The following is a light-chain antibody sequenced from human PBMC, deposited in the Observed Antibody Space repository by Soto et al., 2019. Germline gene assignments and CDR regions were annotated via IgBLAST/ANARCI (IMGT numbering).Light chain of an antibody. CDR1: QSVGSTY. V-gene: IGKV3-20*01. Sequence: ETVLTQSPGTLSLSPGERATLSCRASQSVGSTYLDWYQQKPGQAPRLLIYDTFNRATGIPYWFSGSGSGTDFSLTISRLEPEDFAVYHCQQYGNPPWTFGQGTKLEIK. J-gene: IGKJ2*01. CDR2: DTF. CDR3: QQYGNPPWT.